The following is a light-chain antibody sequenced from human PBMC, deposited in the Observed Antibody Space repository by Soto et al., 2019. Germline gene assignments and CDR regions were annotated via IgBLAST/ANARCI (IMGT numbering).Light chain of an antibody. V-gene: IGKV3-20*01. CDR2: GAS. CDR3: QQYDGSPRT. Sequence: EIVLTQSPGTLSLSPGERATLSCRASQSLSINSLAWYQQKPGQSPRLLVYGASTRDTGIPDRFRGSGSGTDFALTISSLEPEDFAMYYCQQYDGSPRTFGPGTKVDSK. CDR1: QSLSINS. J-gene: IGKJ3*01.